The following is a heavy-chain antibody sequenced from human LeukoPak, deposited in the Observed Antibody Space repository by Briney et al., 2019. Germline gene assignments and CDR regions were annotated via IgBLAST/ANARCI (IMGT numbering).Heavy chain of an antibody. D-gene: IGHD4-17*01. J-gene: IGHJ3*02. CDR1: GFTFSSYG. Sequence: GRSLRLSCAASGFTFSSYGMHWVRQAPGKGLEWVAVIWYDGSNKYYADSVKGRFTISRDNSKNTLYLQMNSLRAEDTAVYYCAAPGRDDYGDYNAFDIWAQGPMVTVSS. CDR2: IWYDGSNK. V-gene: IGHV3-33*01. CDR3: AAPGRDDYGDYNAFDI.